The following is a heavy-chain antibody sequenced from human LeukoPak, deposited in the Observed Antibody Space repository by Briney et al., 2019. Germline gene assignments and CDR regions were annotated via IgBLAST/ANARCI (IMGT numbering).Heavy chain of an antibody. J-gene: IGHJ4*02. Sequence: SVKVSCKASGGTFSSHTISWVRQAPGQGLEWMGGIIPILGTANYAQKFQGRVTITADGSTSTAYMELNSLRSEDTAMYYCERGLLDSSSPRPFDYWGQGTLVTVSS. CDR1: GGTFSSHT. CDR2: IIPILGTA. CDR3: ERGLLDSSSPRPFDY. V-gene: IGHV1-69*13. D-gene: IGHD6-6*01.